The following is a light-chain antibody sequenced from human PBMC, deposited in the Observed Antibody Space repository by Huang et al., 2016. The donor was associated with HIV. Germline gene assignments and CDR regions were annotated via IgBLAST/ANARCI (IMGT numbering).Light chain of an antibody. CDR3: QQRSSWPPT. CDR1: QSVSSH. Sequence: EIVLTQSPATLSLSPGERATLSCRARQSVSSHLAWYQQRPGQAPRLLIFDASTRATGVPGRLSGSGSGTDFTLTIDSLEPDDFAVYYCQQRSSWPPTFGQGTKLEIK. CDR2: DAS. J-gene: IGKJ2*01. V-gene: IGKV3-11*01.